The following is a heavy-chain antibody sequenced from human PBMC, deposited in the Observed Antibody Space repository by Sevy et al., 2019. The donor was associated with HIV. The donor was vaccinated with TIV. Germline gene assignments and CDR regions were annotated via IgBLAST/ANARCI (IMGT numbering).Heavy chain of an antibody. D-gene: IGHD2-2*01. CDR1: GGSISSYY. Sequence: SETLSLTCTVSGGSISSYYWSWIRQPPGKGLEWIGYIYYSGSTNYNPSLKSRVTISVDTSKNQFSLKLSSVTAADTAVYYCARIDCSSTSCPSGWFDPWGQGTLVTVSS. J-gene: IGHJ5*02. CDR3: ARIDCSSTSCPSGWFDP. V-gene: IGHV4-59*08. CDR2: IYYSGST.